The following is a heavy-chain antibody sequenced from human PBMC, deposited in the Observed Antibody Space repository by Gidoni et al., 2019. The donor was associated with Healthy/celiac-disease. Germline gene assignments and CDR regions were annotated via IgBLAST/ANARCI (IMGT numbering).Heavy chain of an antibody. CDR1: GYTFTSYD. CDR2: MNPKSGNT. D-gene: IGHD3-10*01. Sequence: VQLVQSGAEVKKPGASVKVSCKASGYTFTSYDINWVRQATGQGLEWMGMMNPKSGNTGNAKKFQGRVTMTRNTSISTAYMELSSLRSEDTAVYYCARGRDYYGSGSYYSWGQGTLVTVSS. CDR3: ARGRDYYGSGSYYS. J-gene: IGHJ5*02. V-gene: IGHV1-8*01.